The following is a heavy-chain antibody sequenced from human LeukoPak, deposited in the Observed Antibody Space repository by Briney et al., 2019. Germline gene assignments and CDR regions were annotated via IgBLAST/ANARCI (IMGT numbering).Heavy chain of an antibody. CDR3: ARDAVDTANAV. J-gene: IGHJ6*02. Sequence: AESMRLSSPASGFTFTTYWTHCDRQAPGKGMVWVSHSNSDVSITSYADSVKGRFTISRDNAKNTLYLQMNSLRAEDTAVYYCARDAVDTANAVWGQGTTVTVSS. CDR2: SNSDVSIT. V-gene: IGHV3-74*01. CDR1: GFTFTTYW. D-gene: IGHD5-18*01.